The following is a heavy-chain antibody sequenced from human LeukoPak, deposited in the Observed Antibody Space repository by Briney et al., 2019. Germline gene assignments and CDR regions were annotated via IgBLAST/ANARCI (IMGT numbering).Heavy chain of an antibody. D-gene: IGHD3-22*01. V-gene: IGHV4-34*01. CDR1: GGSFSGYY. Sequence: PSETLSLTCAVYGGSFSGYYWSWIRQPPGKGLEWIGEINHSGSTNYNPSLKSRVTISVDTSKNQFSLKLSSVTAADTAVYYCARSGYYYDSSGYYYVFDYWGQGTLVTVSS. J-gene: IGHJ4*02. CDR2: INHSGST. CDR3: ARSGYYYDSSGYYYVFDY.